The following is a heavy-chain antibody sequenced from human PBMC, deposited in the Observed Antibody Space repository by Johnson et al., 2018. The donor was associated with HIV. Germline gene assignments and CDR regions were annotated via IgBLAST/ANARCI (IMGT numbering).Heavy chain of an antibody. J-gene: IGHJ3*02. Sequence: QVQLVESGGGVVQPGRSLRLSCAASGFTFSSYAMHWVRQAPGKGLEWVAVISYDGSNKYYADSVKGRFTISRDNSKNTRYLQMNSRRAEDTAGYYCATWSPDAFDIWGQGTMVTFAS. D-gene: IGHD2-8*02. V-gene: IGHV3-30*04. CDR2: ISYDGSNK. CDR3: ATWSPDAFDI. CDR1: GFTFSSYA.